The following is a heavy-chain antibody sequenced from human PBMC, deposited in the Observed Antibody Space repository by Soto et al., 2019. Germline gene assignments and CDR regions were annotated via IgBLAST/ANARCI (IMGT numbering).Heavy chain of an antibody. J-gene: IGHJ4*02. V-gene: IGHV3-23*01. CDR1: GFTFSSYA. D-gene: IGHD3-22*01. CDR2: ISGSGGST. CDR3: AKVASPHKYDSSGYARAEDY. Sequence: EVQLLESGGGLVQPGGSLRLSCAASGFTFSSYAMSWVRQAPGKGLEWVSAISGSGGSTYYADSVKGRFTISRDNSKNTLYLQMNSLRAEDTAVYYCAKVASPHKYDSSGYARAEDYWGQGTLVPVSS.